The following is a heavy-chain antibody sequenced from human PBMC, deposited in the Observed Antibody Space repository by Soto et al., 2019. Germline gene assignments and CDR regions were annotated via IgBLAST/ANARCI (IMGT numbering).Heavy chain of an antibody. CDR2: IYYSGST. J-gene: IGHJ5*02. Sequence: QVQLQESGPGLVKPSQTLSLTCTVSGGSISSGGYYWSWIRQHPGKGLEWIGYIYYSGSTYYTPSPRSRLTISGDTPKNQMSLKLSSVTAADTAVYYCARSVFPWGQGTLVTVSS. V-gene: IGHV4-31*03. CDR1: GGSISSGGYY. CDR3: ARSVFP.